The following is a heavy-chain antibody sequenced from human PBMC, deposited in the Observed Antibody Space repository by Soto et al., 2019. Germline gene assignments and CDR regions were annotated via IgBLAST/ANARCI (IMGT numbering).Heavy chain of an antibody. Sequence: GASVKVSCKASGGTFSSYAISWVRQAPGQGLEWMGGIIPIFGTANYAQKFQGRVTITADESTSTAYMELSSLRSEDTAVYYCAGGEYYYDSSGYYYLDYWGQGTLVTVSS. V-gene: IGHV1-69*13. CDR1: GGTFSSYA. CDR3: AGGEYYYDSSGYYYLDY. J-gene: IGHJ4*02. CDR2: IIPIFGTA. D-gene: IGHD3-22*01.